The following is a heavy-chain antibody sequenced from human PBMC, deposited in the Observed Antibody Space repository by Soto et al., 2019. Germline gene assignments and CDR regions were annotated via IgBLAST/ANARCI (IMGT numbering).Heavy chain of an antibody. Sequence: QVQLQESGPGLVKPSQTLSLTCTVSGGSISSGDYYWSWIRQPPGKGLEWIGYIYYSGSTYYNPCLQSRVTISVDTSKNQFSLKLSSVTAADTAVYYCARDAGGYGGLDHWGQGTLVTVSS. J-gene: IGHJ4*02. CDR3: ARDAGGYGGLDH. CDR2: IYYSGST. V-gene: IGHV4-30-4*01. D-gene: IGHD2-8*02. CDR1: GGSISSGDYY.